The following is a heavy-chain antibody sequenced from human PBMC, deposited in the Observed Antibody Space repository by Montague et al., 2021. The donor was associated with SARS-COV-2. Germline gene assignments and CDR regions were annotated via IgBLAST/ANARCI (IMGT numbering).Heavy chain of an antibody. CDR3: AKQPGAGAVVYWYFDL. V-gene: IGHV3-23*01. D-gene: IGHD6-19*01. Sequence: SLRLSCAASGFTFSSYAMHWVRQAPGKGLEWASSIFGSAAGTYYADSVKGRFTISRDNSKNTLYLQMNSLRAEDTAKYYCAKQPGAGAVVYWYFDLWGRGTVVSVSS. CDR1: GFTFSSYA. CDR2: IFGSAAGT. J-gene: IGHJ2*01.